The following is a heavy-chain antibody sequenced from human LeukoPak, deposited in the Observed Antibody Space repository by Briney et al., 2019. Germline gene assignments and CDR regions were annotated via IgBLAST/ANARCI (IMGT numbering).Heavy chain of an antibody. Sequence: ASVKVSCKASGCTFSSYAISWVRQAPGHGLGWRGGIIPIFGTANYAQKFQGRVTITADESTSTAYMELSSLRSEDTAVYYCASDNYYGSGSYLYRAEYFQHWGQGTLVTVSS. CDR2: IIPIFGTA. D-gene: IGHD3-10*01. J-gene: IGHJ1*01. CDR1: GCTFSSYA. CDR3: ASDNYYGSGSYLYRAEYFQH. V-gene: IGHV1-69*01.